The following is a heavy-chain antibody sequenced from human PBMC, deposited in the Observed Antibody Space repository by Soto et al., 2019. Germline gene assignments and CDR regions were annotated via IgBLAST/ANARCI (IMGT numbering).Heavy chain of an antibody. CDR2: IRSKAYGGTT. Sequence: PGGSLRLACTASGFTFGDYAMSWVRQAPGKGLEWVGFIRSKAYGGTTEYAASVKGRSTISRDDSKSIAYLQMNSLKTEDTAVYYCTRDSYDSSSPVYYYYGMDVWGQGXTVTVSS. J-gene: IGHJ6*02. CDR1: GFTFGDYA. D-gene: IGHD6-6*01. CDR3: TRDSYDSSSPVYYYYGMDV. V-gene: IGHV3-49*04.